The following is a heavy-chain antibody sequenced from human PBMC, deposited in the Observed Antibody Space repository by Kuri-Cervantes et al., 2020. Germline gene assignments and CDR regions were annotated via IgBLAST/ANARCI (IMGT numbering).Heavy chain of an antibody. CDR1: GYTFTSYG. CDR2: ISAYNGNT. Sequence: ASVKVSCKASGYTFTSYGISWVRQAPGQGLEWMGWISAYNGNTNYAQKLQGRVTMTTDTSTSTAYMELRSLRSDDTAVYYWARDRDSVWSGYRPLDYWGQGTLVTVSS. V-gene: IGHV1-18*01. CDR3: ARDRDSVWSGYRPLDY. J-gene: IGHJ4*02. D-gene: IGHD3-3*01.